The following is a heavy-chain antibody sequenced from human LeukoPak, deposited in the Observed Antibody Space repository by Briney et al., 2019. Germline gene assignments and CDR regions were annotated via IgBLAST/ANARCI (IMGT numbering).Heavy chain of an antibody. CDR1: GYSFTSYW. V-gene: IGHV5-51*01. J-gene: IGHJ5*02. D-gene: IGHD4-17*01. Sequence: GESLKISCKGSGYSFTSYWIGWVRQMPGKGLEWMGIIYPGDSDTRYSPSFQGQVTISADKSISTAYLQWSSLKASDTAMYYCARQDYGDYLFNWFDPWGQGTLVTVSS. CDR2: IYPGDSDT. CDR3: ARQDYGDYLFNWFDP.